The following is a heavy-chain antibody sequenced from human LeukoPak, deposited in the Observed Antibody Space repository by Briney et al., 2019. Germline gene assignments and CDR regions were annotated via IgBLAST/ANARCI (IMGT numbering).Heavy chain of an antibody. J-gene: IGHJ4*02. CDR1: AFPLRAYS. D-gene: IGHD2-2*01. Sequence: GGSLRLSCAASAFPLRAYSMHWVRQAPGKGLEWVSSISLDGRYIYYADSVKGRFTISSDNAKNSLYLQMNSLRAEDTAVYYCARGNAPLPFDYWGQGTLVTVSS. CDR2: ISLDGRYI. CDR3: ARGNAPLPFDY. V-gene: IGHV3-21*01.